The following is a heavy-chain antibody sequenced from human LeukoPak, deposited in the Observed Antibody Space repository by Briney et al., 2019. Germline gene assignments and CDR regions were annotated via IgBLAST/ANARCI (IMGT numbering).Heavy chain of an antibody. CDR2: VTTSSTYI. CDR3: ARGEGYYASGSYYIDY. J-gene: IGHJ4*02. CDR1: GFTSGSYT. V-gene: IGHV3-21*01. D-gene: IGHD3-10*01. Sequence: GGSLRLSCAASGFTSGSYTINWVRQAAGKGLEWVSSVTTSSTYIYYADSVRGRFTISRDNAKNSLYLRMSSLRVEDTAVYYCARGEGYYASGSYYIDYWGQGTLVTVSS.